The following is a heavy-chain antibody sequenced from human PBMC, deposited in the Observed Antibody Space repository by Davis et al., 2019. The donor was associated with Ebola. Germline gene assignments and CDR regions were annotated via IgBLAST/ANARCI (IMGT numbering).Heavy chain of an antibody. Sequence: SVTVSCKASCGTFSSYAISWVRQAPGQGLGWMGGIIPIFGTANYAQKFQGRVTITADESTSTAYMELSSLRSEETAVYYCASLSTVVTPGFDYWGQGTLVTVS. V-gene: IGHV1-69*13. CDR3: ASLSTVVTPGFDY. CDR2: IIPIFGTA. D-gene: IGHD4-23*01. J-gene: IGHJ4*02. CDR1: CGTFSSYA.